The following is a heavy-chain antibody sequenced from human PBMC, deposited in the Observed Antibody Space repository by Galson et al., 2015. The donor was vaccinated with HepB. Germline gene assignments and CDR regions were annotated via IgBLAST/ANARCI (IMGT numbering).Heavy chain of an antibody. CDR3: VNGARTPYGDYYYYYMDV. J-gene: IGHJ6*03. V-gene: IGHV3-23*01. CDR1: GFTFSSYA. Sequence: SLRLSCAASGFTFSSYAMSWVRQAPGKGLEWVSAISGSGGSTYYADSVKGRFTISRDNSKNTLYLQMSSLRAEDTAVYYCVNGARTPYGDYYYYYMDVWGKGTTVTVSS. CDR2: ISGSGGST. D-gene: IGHD4-17*01.